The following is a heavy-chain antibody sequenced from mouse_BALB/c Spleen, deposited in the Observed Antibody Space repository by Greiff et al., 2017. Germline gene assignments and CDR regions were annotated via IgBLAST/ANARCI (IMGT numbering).Heavy chain of an antibody. CDR2: ISYSGST. D-gene: IGHD2-1*01. Sequence: EVQLQQSGPSLVKPSQTLSLTCSVTGDSITSGYWNWIRKFPGNKLEYMGYISYSGSTYYNPSLKSRISITRDTSKNQYYLQLNSVTTEDTATYYCASGGYYGNYWFAYWGQGTLVTVSA. CDR1: GDSITSGY. CDR3: ASGGYYGNYWFAY. J-gene: IGHJ3*01. V-gene: IGHV3-8*02.